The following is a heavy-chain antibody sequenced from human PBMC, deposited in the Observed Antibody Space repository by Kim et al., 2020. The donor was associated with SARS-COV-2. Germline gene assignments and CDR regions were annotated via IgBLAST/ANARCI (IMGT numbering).Heavy chain of an antibody. CDR3: ARDRSRITIFGVVIIPTNYYYGMDV. J-gene: IGHJ6*02. CDR2: ISSSGSTI. D-gene: IGHD3-3*01. Sequence: GGSLRLSCAASGFTFSDYYMSWIRQAPGKGLEWVSYISSSGSTIYYADSVKGRFTISRDNAKNSLYLQMNSLRAEDTAVYYCARDRSRITIFGVVIIPTNYYYGMDVWGQGTTVTVSS. V-gene: IGHV3-11*01. CDR1: GFTFSDYY.